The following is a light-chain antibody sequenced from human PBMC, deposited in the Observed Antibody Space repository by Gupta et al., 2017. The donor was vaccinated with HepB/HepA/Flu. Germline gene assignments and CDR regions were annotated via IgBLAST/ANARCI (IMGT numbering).Light chain of an antibody. CDR3: SQFESSSALL. CDR2: DIS. CDR1: SSDIGGYNY. J-gene: IGLJ2*01. Sequence: QSPLSQPASVSGSPGQSITISCTGTSSDIGGYNYGSWYRQHPGTPPILIYEDISNRPSGASNRSAASKSGTTASTITSGLQAGDEAYYYCSQFESSSALLFGGGTKLTVL. V-gene: IGLV2-14*03.